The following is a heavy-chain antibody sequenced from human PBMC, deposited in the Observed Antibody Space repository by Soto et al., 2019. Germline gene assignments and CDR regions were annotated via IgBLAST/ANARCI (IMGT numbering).Heavy chain of an antibody. CDR1: GFTFDDYT. V-gene: IGHV3-43*01. D-gene: IGHD6-13*01. J-gene: IGHJ4*02. Sequence: GGSLRLSCAASGFTFDDYTMHWVRQAPGKGLEWVSLISWDGGSTYYADSVKGRFTISRDNSKNSLYLQMNSLRTEDTALYYCAKGYFGYSRSLTLGYWGQGNLVTVSS. CDR2: ISWDGGST. CDR3: AKGYFGYSRSLTLGY.